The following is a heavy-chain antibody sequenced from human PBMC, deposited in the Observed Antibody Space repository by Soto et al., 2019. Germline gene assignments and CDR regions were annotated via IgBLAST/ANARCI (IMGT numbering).Heavy chain of an antibody. CDR1: GFTFSSYA. D-gene: IGHD1-26*01. V-gene: IGHV3-23*01. CDR3: AKGHSASYYYFDF. CDR2: ISTGGDIT. Sequence: EVQLLESGGGLVQPGGSLKLSCAASGFTFSSYAMSWVRQAPGKGLEWVSSISTGGDITYYADSVTGRFTISGDNSRNTLYLQMDSLRAEDTALYYCAKGHSASYYYFDFWGQGTLVTVSS. J-gene: IGHJ4*02.